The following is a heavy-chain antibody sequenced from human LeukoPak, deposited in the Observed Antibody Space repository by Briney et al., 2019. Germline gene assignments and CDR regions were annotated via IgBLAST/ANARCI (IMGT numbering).Heavy chain of an antibody. J-gene: IGHJ6*03. D-gene: IGHD6-13*01. CDR3: ASADSSSWRNYYYYMDV. Sequence: GGSLRLSCAASGFTFSDYYMSWLRQAPGKGLEWVSYISSSGSTIYCADSVKGRFTISRDNAKNSLYLQMNSLRAEDTAVYYCASADSSSWRNYYYYMDVWGKGTTVTVSS. CDR2: ISSSGSTI. CDR1: GFTFSDYY. V-gene: IGHV3-11*01.